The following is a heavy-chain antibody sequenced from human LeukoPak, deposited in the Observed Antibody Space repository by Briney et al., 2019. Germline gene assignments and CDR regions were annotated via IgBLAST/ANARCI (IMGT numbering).Heavy chain of an antibody. D-gene: IGHD4-23*01. V-gene: IGHV3-23*01. CDR3: TREQDREASATVVGDY. Sequence: GGSLRLSCAASGFTFSSYAMSWVRQAPGKGLEWVSAISGSGGSTYYADSVKGRFTISRDNSKNTLYLQMNSLRAEDTAVYYCTREQDREASATVVGDYWGQGTLVTVSS. CDR2: ISGSGGST. J-gene: IGHJ4*02. CDR1: GFTFSSYA.